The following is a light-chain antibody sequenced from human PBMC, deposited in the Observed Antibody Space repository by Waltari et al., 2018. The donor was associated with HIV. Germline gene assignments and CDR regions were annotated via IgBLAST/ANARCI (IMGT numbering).Light chain of an antibody. Sequence: QTVVTQEPSFSVSPGGPVTLTCCLSSGSVSPSYYPSWYQQTPGQAPRTLIYSTNTRSSGVPDRFSGSILGNKAALTITGAQADDESDYYCVLYMGSGSCMFGGGTKLTVL. CDR2: STN. CDR1: SGSVSPSYY. V-gene: IGLV8-61*01. J-gene: IGLJ3*02. CDR3: VLYMGSGSCM.